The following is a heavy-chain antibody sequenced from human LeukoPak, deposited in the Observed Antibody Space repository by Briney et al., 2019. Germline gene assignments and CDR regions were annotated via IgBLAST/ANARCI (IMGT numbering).Heavy chain of an antibody. J-gene: IGHJ4*02. CDR1: GFSLSTSGIC. CDR3: ARIRGDAYIPYYFDY. CDR2: IHWNDDK. V-gene: IGHV2-70*11. Sequence: SGPALVKPTQPLTLTCTLSGFSLSTSGICVSWIRQPPGKALERLTRIHWNDDKYYSTSLKTRLTISKDTSKNQVVLTMTNMDPVDTATYYCARIRGDAYIPYYFDYWGQGTLVTVSS. D-gene: IGHD5-24*01.